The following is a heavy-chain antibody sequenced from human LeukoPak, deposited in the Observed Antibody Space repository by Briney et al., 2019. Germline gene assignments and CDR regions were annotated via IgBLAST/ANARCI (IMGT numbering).Heavy chain of an antibody. Sequence: PSETLSLTCAVYGGSFSGYYWGWIRQPPGKGLEGIGEINHSGSTNYNPSLKSRVTISVDTSKNQFSLKLSSVTAADTAVYYCARGQGYCSSTSCYSARRFDPWGQGTLVTVSS. CDR1: GGSFSGYY. V-gene: IGHV4-34*01. J-gene: IGHJ5*02. D-gene: IGHD2-2*01. CDR3: ARGQGYCSSTSCYSARRFDP. CDR2: INHSGST.